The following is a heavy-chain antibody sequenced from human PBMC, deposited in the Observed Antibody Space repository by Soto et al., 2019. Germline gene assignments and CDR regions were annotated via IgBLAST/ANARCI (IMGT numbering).Heavy chain of an antibody. CDR1: GGSISGGFY. CDR3: ARGPRQLGGTFYYGMDT. J-gene: IGHJ6*02. Sequence: TLSLTCIVSGGSISGGFYWTWIRQLPGKGLEWIGFFYDSGSTYYNAALKSRLTISVDTSNNQFTLRLSSVTAADTAVYYCARGPRQLGGTFYYGMDTRGQGTSVTVSS. D-gene: IGHD3-16*01. CDR2: FYDSGST. V-gene: IGHV4-31*03.